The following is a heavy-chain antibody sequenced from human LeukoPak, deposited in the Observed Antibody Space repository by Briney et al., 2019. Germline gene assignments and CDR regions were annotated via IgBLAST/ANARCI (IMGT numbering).Heavy chain of an antibody. CDR1: GGSISSSSYY. Sequence: SETLSLTCTVSGGSISSSSYYWGWIRQPPGKGLEWIGSIYYSGSTYYNPSLKSRVALSVETSNNQFSLKLSSVTAADTAVYYCARDSSSWYDLDYWGQGTLVTVSS. CDR2: IYYSGST. V-gene: IGHV4-39*07. J-gene: IGHJ4*02. D-gene: IGHD6-13*01. CDR3: ARDSSSWYDLDY.